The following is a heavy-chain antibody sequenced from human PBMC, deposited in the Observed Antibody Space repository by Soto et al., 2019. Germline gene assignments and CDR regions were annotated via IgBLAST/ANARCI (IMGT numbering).Heavy chain of an antibody. V-gene: IGHV4-31*03. CDR2: IFYTGTT. D-gene: IGHD2-21*02. J-gene: IGHJ4*02. CDR1: GGSITSGGYY. CDR3: ARGGVTAFDY. Sequence: SETLSLTCTVSGGSITSGGYYWNWIRQHPGKGLEWIGYIFYTGTTRYNSALQSRVSISVDSTKNHFSLKLTSATAADTAVYYCARGGVTAFDYWGQGTLVTVSS.